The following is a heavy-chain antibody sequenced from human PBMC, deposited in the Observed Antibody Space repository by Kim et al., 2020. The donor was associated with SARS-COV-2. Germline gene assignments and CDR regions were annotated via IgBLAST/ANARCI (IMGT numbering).Heavy chain of an antibody. V-gene: IGHV3-48*03. D-gene: IGHD2-15*01. CDR2: ISRTGDTM. CDR1: GFTFSSYE. J-gene: IGHJ4*02. Sequence: GGSLRLSCEASGFTFSSYEMNWVRQAPGKGLEWVSYISRTGDTMYYADSVKGRFTVSRNNAQNSLYLQMNSLRAEDTAVYYCARECSGGSCYLGDYWGQGTLVTVSS. CDR3: ARECSGGSCYLGDY.